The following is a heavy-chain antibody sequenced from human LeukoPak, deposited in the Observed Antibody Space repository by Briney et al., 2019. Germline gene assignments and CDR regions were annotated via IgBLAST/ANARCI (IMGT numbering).Heavy chain of an antibody. CDR2: IIPIFGTA. D-gene: IGHD2-2*01. CDR3: ARVVPAAMGAFYYYYGMDV. Sequence: GASVKVSCKASGGTFSSYAISWVRQAPGQGLEWMGGIIPIFGTANYAQKFQGRVTITADESTSTAYMELSSLRSEDTAVYYCARVVPAAMGAFYYYYGMDVWGQGTTVTVSS. J-gene: IGHJ6*02. V-gene: IGHV1-69*01. CDR1: GGTFSSYA.